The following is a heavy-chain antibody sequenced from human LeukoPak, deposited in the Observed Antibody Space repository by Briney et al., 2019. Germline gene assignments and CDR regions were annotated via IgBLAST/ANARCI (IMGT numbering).Heavy chain of an antibody. Sequence: GGSLRLSCAASGSTFSSYWMHWVRQAPGKGLVWVSRINTDGSSTTYADSVKGRFTISRDNAKNTLYLQMNSLRAEDTAIYYCASHILGYSSSWLHHWGQGTLVTVSS. CDR1: GSTFSSYW. V-gene: IGHV3-74*01. CDR2: INTDGSST. CDR3: ASHILGYSSSWLHH. D-gene: IGHD6-13*01. J-gene: IGHJ5*02.